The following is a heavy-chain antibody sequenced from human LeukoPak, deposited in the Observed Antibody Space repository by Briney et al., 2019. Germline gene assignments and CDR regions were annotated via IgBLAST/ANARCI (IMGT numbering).Heavy chain of an antibody. Sequence: PSETLSLTCTVSGGSISSYYWSWIRQPAGKGLQWIGRIYTSGSTNYNPSLKSRVTMSVDTSKNQFSLKLSSVTAADTAMYYCARGGTMGSANWFDPWGQGTLVTVSS. CDR2: IYTSGST. J-gene: IGHJ5*02. CDR1: GGSISSYY. V-gene: IGHV4-4*07. CDR3: ARGGTMGSANWFDP. D-gene: IGHD3-10*01.